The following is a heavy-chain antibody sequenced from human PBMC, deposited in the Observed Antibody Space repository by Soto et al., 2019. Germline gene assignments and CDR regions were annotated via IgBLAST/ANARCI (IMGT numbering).Heavy chain of an antibody. CDR2: IYSGGST. D-gene: IGHD3-22*01. V-gene: IGHV3-66*02. J-gene: IGHJ2*01. CDR1: GFTVSSNY. Sequence: GGSLRLSCAASGFTVSSNYMSWVRQAPGKGLEWVSVIYSGGSTYYADSVKGRFTISRHNSKNTLYLQMNSLRAEDTAVYYCAKPLYYYDSSGYYQGWYFDLWGRGTLVTVSS. CDR3: AKPLYYYDSSGYYQGWYFDL.